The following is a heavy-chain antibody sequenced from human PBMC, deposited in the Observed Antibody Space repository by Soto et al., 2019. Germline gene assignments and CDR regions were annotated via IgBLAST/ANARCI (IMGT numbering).Heavy chain of an antibody. CDR1: GFTFSDYA. Sequence: GGSLRLSCAASGFTFSDYAMSWVRQAPGKGLQWVSGISSNGVSTYYADSVKGRFTISRDNSKNTLFLQMNSLRAEDTAVYYCAKITVRQWLLSRYFDYWGQGFPVTVSS. J-gene: IGHJ4*02. V-gene: IGHV3-23*01. CDR2: ISSNGVST. D-gene: IGHD3-3*01. CDR3: AKITVRQWLLSRYFDY.